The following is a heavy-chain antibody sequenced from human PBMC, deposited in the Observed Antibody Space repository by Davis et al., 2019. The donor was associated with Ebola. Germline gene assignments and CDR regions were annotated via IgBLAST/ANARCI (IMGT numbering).Heavy chain of an antibody. Sequence: ASSVNVSCMASGYTFTSYYMHCVRHAPGQGLEWMGIINPSGGSTSYAQKFQGRVTMTRDTSTSTVYMELSSLRSEDTAVYYCAREGSGWSGSGDYWGQGTLVTVSS. CDR2: INPSGGST. V-gene: IGHV1-46*01. J-gene: IGHJ4*02. D-gene: IGHD6-19*01. CDR1: GYTFTSYY. CDR3: AREGSGWSGSGDY.